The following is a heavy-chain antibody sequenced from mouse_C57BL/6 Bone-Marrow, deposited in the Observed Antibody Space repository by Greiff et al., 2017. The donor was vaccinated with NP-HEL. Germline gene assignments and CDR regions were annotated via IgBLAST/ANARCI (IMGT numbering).Heavy chain of an antibody. J-gene: IGHJ4*01. Sequence: EVKLVESGGGLVQSGRSLRLSCATSGFTFSDFYMEWVRQAPGQGLEWIAASRNKANDYTTEYSASVKGRFIVSRDTSQSILYLQMNALRAEDTAIYYCARDYDYDGYYAMDYWGQGTSVTVSS. V-gene: IGHV7-1*01. CDR1: GFTFSDFY. D-gene: IGHD2-4*01. CDR3: ARDYDYDGYYAMDY. CDR2: SRNKANDYTT.